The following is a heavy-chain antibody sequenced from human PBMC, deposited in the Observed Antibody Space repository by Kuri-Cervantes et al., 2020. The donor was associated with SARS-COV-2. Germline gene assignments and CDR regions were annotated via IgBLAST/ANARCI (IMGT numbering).Heavy chain of an antibody. D-gene: IGHD6-13*01. CDR3: TRELKSAGWFDP. CDR2: MNPNSGNT. Sequence: ASVKVSCKTSGYTFTDYYVHWVRQAPGQGLEWMGWMNPNSGNTGYAQKFQGRVTITSITSMNTVYLEVSRLTSQDTAIYYCTRELKSAGWFDPWGQGTLVTVSS. J-gene: IGHJ5*02. V-gene: IGHV1-8*03. CDR1: GYTFTDYY.